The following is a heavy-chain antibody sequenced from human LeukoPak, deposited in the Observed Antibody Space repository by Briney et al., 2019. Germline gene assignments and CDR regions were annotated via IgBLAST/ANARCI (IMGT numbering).Heavy chain of an antibody. CDR1: GYSFTTYW. Sequence: GESLKISCKGSGYSFTTYWISWVRQMPGKGLEWMGRIDPGDSYTNYSPSFQGHVTISADKSISTAYLQWSSLKASDSAMYYCARHYGSLFDYWGQGTLVTVSS. CDR3: ARHYGSLFDY. V-gene: IGHV5-10-1*01. J-gene: IGHJ4*02. D-gene: IGHD3-10*01. CDR2: IDPGDSYT.